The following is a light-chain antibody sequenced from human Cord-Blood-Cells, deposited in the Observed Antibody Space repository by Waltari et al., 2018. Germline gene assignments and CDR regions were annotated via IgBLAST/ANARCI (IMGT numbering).Light chain of an antibody. V-gene: IGLV2-14*01. CDR1: SSDVGGYNY. CDR2: DVS. CDR3: SSYTSSSTWV. J-gene: IGLJ3*02. Sequence: QSALTQPASVSGSPGQSITISCTGTSSDVGGYNYVSWYQQHPGKPPKLMIYDVSKRPSGXSNPFSGSKSGNTASLTISGLQAEDEADYYCSSYTSSSTWVFGGGTKLTVL.